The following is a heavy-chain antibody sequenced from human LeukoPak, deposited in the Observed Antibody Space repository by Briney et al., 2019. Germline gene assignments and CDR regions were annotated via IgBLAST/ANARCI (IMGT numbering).Heavy chain of an antibody. CDR2: ISGSSGSI. CDR1: GFTFSSYA. CDR3: AKLNVGSSSWYDFFDY. Sequence: PGGSLRPSCAASGFTFSSYAMSWVRQAPGKGLEWVSVISGSSGSIYYADSVKGRFTISRDKSKNTMYLQMNSLRAEDTAVYYCAKLNVGSSSWYDFFDYWGQGTLVPVSS. D-gene: IGHD6-13*01. J-gene: IGHJ4*02. V-gene: IGHV3-23*01.